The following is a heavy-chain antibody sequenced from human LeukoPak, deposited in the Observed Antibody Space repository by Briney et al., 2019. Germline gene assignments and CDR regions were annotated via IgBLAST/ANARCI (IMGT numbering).Heavy chain of an antibody. CDR3: ARAVGYCSSTSCYHLDY. CDR2: ISSSSSYI. V-gene: IGHV3-21*01. J-gene: IGHJ4*02. Sequence: GGSLRLSCAASGFTFSSYSMNWVRQAPGKGLEWVSSISSSSSYIYYADSVKGRFTISRDNAKNSLYLQMNSLRAEDTAVYYCARAVGYCSSTSCYHLDYWGQGTLVTVSS. D-gene: IGHD2-2*01. CDR1: GFTFSSYS.